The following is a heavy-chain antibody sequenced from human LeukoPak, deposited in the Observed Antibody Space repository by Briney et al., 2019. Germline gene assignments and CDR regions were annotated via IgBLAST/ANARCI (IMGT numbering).Heavy chain of an antibody. V-gene: IGHV3-30-3*01. CDR1: GFTFSSYA. J-gene: IGHJ4*02. Sequence: GRSLRLSCAASGFTFSSYAMHWVRQAPGKGLEWVAVISYDGSNKYYADSVKGRFTISRDNSKNTLYLQMNSLRAEDTAVYYCARDKAKLLWFGESNQGIIDYWGQGTLVTVSS. D-gene: IGHD3-10*01. CDR2: ISYDGSNK. CDR3: ARDKAKLLWFGESNQGIIDY.